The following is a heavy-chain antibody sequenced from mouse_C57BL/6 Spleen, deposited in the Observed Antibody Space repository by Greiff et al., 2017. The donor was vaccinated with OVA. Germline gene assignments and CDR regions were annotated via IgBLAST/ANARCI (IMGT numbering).Heavy chain of an antibody. V-gene: IGHV14-1*01. J-gene: IGHJ2*01. Sequence: EVQLQESGAELVRPGASVKLSCTASGFNIKDYYMHWVKQRPEQGLEWIGRIDPEDGDTEYAPKFQGKATMTADTSSNTAYLQLSSLTSEDTAVYYCTSFELGPYYFDYWGQGTTLTVSS. CDR2: IDPEDGDT. CDR3: TSFELGPYYFDY. CDR1: GFNIKDYY. D-gene: IGHD4-1*01.